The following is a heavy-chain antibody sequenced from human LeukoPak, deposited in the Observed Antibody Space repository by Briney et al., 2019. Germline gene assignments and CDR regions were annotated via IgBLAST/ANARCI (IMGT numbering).Heavy chain of an antibody. J-gene: IGHJ4*02. D-gene: IGHD3-16*01. CDR2: IYHSGST. V-gene: IGHV4-38-2*01. Sequence: ETLSLTCAVSGYSISSGYYWGWIRQPPGKGLEWIGNIYHSGSTYYNPSLKSRVTISVDTSKNQFSLKLSSVTAADTAVYYCAQQSLRSPDYWGQGTLVTVSS. CDR1: GYSISSGYY. CDR3: AQQSLRSPDY.